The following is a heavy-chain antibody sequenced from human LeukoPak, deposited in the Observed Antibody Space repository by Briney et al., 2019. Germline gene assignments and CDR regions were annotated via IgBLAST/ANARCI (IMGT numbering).Heavy chain of an antibody. J-gene: IGHJ3*02. CDR1: GGSISSGDYY. Sequence: SQTLSLTCTVSGGSISSGDYYWSWIRQPPGKGLEWIGYIYYSGSTYYNPSLKSRVTISVDTSKNQFSLKLSSATAADTAVYYCARYCTNGVCADAFDIWGQGTMVTVSS. CDR3: ARYCTNGVCADAFDI. D-gene: IGHD2-8*01. CDR2: IYYSGST. V-gene: IGHV4-30-4*01.